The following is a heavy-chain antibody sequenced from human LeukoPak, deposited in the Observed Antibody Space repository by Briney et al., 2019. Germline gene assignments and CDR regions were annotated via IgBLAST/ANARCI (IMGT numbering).Heavy chain of an antibody. V-gene: IGHV3-9*01. CDR1: GFTFDDHD. CDR2: ITWDSGIT. Sequence: QPGRSLRLSCAASGFTFDDHDMHWVRQAPGKGLEWVSGITWDSGITAYVDSVKGRFTISRDNAKNSLYLQMNSLRAEDTAVYYCARDQWLDYWGQGTLVTVSS. D-gene: IGHD5-12*01. CDR3: ARDQWLDY. J-gene: IGHJ4*02.